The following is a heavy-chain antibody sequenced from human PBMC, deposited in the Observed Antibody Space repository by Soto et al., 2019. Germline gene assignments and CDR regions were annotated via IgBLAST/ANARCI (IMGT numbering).Heavy chain of an antibody. V-gene: IGHV3-23*01. CDR1: GFTFSNYA. D-gene: IGHD5-18*01. J-gene: IGHJ2*01. CDR2: ISGSGGNT. Sequence: GGSLRLSCAASGFTFSNYAMSWVRQAPGKGLEWVSAISGSGGNTYYADSVKGRFTISRDNSKNTLYLRVTSLRAEDTAVYYCATHTAMVCSYWYFGLWGR. CDR3: ATHTAMVCSYWYFGL.